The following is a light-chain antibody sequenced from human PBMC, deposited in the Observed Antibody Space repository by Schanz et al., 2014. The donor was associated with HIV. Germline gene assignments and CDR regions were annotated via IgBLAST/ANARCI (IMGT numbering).Light chain of an antibody. CDR3: SSHSSTTPYVI. CDR2: DNN. Sequence: QSVLTQPPSVSAAPGQKVTISCSGSSSNIGNNYVSWYQQLPGTAPKLLIYDNNKRPSGIPDRFSGSKSGTSATLGITGLQTGDEADYYCSSHSSTTPYVIFGGGTKLTVL. CDR1: SSNIGNNY. V-gene: IGLV1-51*01. J-gene: IGLJ2*01.